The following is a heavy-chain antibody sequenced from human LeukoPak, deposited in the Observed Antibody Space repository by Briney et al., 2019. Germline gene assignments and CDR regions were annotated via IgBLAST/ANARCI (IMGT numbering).Heavy chain of an antibody. CDR2: IKQDGSEK. CDR1: GFTFSSYW. D-gene: IGHD2-15*01. J-gene: IGHJ6*02. V-gene: IGHV3-7*03. CDR3: ARVCSGGSCYYYYGMDV. Sequence: GGSLRLSCAAPGFTFSSYWMSWVRQAPGKGLEWVANIKQDGSEKYYVDSVKGRFTISRDNAKNSLYLQMNSLRAEDTAVYYCARVCSGGSCYYYYGMDVWGQGTTVTVSS.